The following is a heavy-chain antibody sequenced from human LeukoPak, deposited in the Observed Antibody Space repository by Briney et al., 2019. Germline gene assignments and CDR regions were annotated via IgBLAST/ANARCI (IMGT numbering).Heavy chain of an antibody. CDR1: GYTPTELS. CDR2: FDPEDGET. CDR3: ATSIMITFGGVY. Sequence: ASVKVSCKVSGYTPTELSMHWVRQAPGKGLEWMGGFDPEDGETIYAQKFQGRVTMTEDTSTDTAYMELSSLRSEDTAVYYCATSIMITFGGVYWGQGTLVTVSS. V-gene: IGHV1-24*01. J-gene: IGHJ4*02. D-gene: IGHD3-16*01.